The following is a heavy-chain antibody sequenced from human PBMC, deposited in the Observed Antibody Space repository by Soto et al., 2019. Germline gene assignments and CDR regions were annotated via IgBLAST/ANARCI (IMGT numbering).Heavy chain of an antibody. D-gene: IGHD2-2*01. CDR1: GFTFSSYS. Sequence: PGGSLRLSCAASGFTFSSYSMNWVRQAPGKGLGWVSSISSSSSSYIYYVDSVKGRFTISRDNAKNSLYLQMNSLRAEDTAVYYCARDSRLGYCSSTSCYHPISPGSVTPSYGMDVWGQGTTVTVSS. V-gene: IGHV3-21*01. J-gene: IGHJ6*02. CDR3: ARDSRLGYCSSTSCYHPISPGSVTPSYGMDV. CDR2: ISSSSSSYI.